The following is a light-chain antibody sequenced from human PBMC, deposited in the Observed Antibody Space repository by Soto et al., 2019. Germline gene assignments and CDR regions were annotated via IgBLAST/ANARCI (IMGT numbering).Light chain of an antibody. J-gene: IGLJ3*02. V-gene: IGLV1-40*01. CDR2: GNS. CDR1: SSNIGAGYD. CDR3: QSYYSSLSGWV. Sequence: QSVLTQPPSVSGAPGQRVTISCTGSSSNIGAGYDVHWYQQLPGTAPKLLLYGNSNRPSGVPDRFSGSKSGTSASLAITGLQAEDEADSYCQSYYSSLSGWVFGGGTKLTVL.